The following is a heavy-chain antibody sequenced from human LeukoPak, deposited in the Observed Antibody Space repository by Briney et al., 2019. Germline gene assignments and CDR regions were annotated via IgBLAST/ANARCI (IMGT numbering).Heavy chain of an antibody. V-gene: IGHV1-18*01. CDR1: GYTFTSYG. CDR3: ARAQGSSSWYGYYYYYMDV. J-gene: IGHJ6*03. D-gene: IGHD6-13*01. CDR2: ISAYNGNT. Sequence: ASVKVSCKASGYTFTSYGIIWVRQAPGQGPEWMGWISAYNGNTNYAQKLQGRVTMTTDTSTSTAYMELRSLRSDDTAVYYCARAQGSSSWYGYYYYYMDVWGKGTTVTVSS.